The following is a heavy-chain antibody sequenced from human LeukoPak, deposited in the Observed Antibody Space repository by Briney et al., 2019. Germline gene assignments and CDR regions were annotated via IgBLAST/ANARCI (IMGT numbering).Heavy chain of an antibody. Sequence: SETLSLTCAVYGGSFSGYYWSWIRQPPGKGLEWIGEINHSGSTNYNPSLKSRVTISVDTSKNQFPLQLNSVTPEDTAVYYCARGSSLLDYWGQGTLVTVSS. CDR2: INHSGST. J-gene: IGHJ4*02. CDR3: ARGSSLLDY. CDR1: GGSFSGYY. V-gene: IGHV4-34*01.